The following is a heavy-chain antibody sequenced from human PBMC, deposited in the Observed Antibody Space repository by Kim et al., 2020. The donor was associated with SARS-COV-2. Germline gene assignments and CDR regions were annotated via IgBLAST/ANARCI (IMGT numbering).Heavy chain of an antibody. V-gene: IGHV3-74*01. D-gene: IGHD3-10*01. CDR2: VNNDGSST. Sequence: GGSLRLSCTTSGFTFTDYWIHWVRQAPGKGLVWVSYVNNDGSSTGYADSVKGRFTISRDNAKNTLYLQMNSLRLEETAVYYCARGYGSGTNYWGQGTLV. J-gene: IGHJ4*02. CDR1: GFTFTDYW. CDR3: ARGYGSGTNY.